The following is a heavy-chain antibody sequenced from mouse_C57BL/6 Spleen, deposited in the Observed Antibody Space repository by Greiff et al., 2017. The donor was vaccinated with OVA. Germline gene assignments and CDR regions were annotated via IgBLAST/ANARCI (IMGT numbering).Heavy chain of an antibody. D-gene: IGHD1-1*01. CDR3: ARHEEREYYDSSHAFAY. J-gene: IGHJ3*01. CDR2: FYPGSGSI. CDR1: GYTFTEYT. Sequence: VQLQQSGAELVKPGASVKLSCKASGYTFTEYTIHWVKQRSGQGLEWIGWFYPGSGSIKYNEKFKDKATLTADKSSSTVYMELSRLTSEDSAVYFCARHEEREYYDSSHAFAYWGQGTLVTVSA. V-gene: IGHV1-62-2*01.